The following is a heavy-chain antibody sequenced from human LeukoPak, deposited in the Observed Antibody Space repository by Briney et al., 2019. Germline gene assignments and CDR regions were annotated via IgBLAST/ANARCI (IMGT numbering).Heavy chain of an antibody. D-gene: IGHD1-26*01. Sequence: SETLSLTCAVYGGSFSGYYWSWIRQPPGKGLEWIGELNHSGSTNYNPSLKSRVTISVDTSKNQFSLKLSSVTAADTAVYYCARVSYWADAFDIWGQGTMVTVSS. CDR2: LNHSGST. J-gene: IGHJ3*02. V-gene: IGHV4-34*01. CDR1: GGSFSGYY. CDR3: ARVSYWADAFDI.